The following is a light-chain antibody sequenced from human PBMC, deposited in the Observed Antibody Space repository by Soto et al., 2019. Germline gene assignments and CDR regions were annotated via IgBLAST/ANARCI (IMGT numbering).Light chain of an antibody. V-gene: IGKV1-12*01. CDR1: QGSSSW. J-gene: IGKJ3*01. Sequence: DIQMTQSPASVSASVEDRVTITCRAGQGSSSWLACNQQKPGKATKLLIYAASILQSGVPSTFSGGGSGTDFPLTISSLQPEDFANSYCQQANSFPFTFGPGTKVDI. CDR3: QQANSFPFT. CDR2: AAS.